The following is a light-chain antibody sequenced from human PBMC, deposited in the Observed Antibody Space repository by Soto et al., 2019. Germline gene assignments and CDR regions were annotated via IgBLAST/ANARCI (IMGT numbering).Light chain of an antibody. J-gene: IGKJ2*01. CDR2: AAS. Sequence: IRNTQSPSSFSASTGDRVTITFRASQGISSYLAWYQQKPGKAPKLLIYAASTLQSGVPSRFSGSGSGTDFTLTISCLQSEDFATYYCQQYYSYGYTFGQGTNVDXK. CDR1: QGISSY. V-gene: IGKV1-8*01. CDR3: QQYYSYGYT.